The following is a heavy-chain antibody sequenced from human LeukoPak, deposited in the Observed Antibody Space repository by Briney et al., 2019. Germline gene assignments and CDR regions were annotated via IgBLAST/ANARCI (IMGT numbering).Heavy chain of an antibody. CDR1: GYTFTGYY. Sequence: ASVKVSCKASGYTFTGYYMHWVRQAPGQGLEWMGWINPNSGGTKYAQKFQGRVTMTRDTSISTAYMELSRLRSDDTAVYYCARANWAYYDFWSGPTVDYWGQGTLVTVSS. D-gene: IGHD3-3*01. J-gene: IGHJ4*02. V-gene: IGHV1-2*02. CDR3: ARANWAYYDFWSGPTVDY. CDR2: INPNSGGT.